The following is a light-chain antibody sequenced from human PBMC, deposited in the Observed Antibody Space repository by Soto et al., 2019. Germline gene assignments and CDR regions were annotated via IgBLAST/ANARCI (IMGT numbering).Light chain of an antibody. V-gene: IGKV1-5*01. J-gene: IGKJ2*01. CDR1: QSISGW. Sequence: DIQMTQSPSTLSASVGDRVTITCRASQSISGWLAWYQQKPGKAPNLLISDASSVESVVPSRFSGSGSGTEFTLTISGLQPDDFATYYCQQYSSYSSFGQRTKLEIK. CDR3: QQYSSYSS. CDR2: DAS.